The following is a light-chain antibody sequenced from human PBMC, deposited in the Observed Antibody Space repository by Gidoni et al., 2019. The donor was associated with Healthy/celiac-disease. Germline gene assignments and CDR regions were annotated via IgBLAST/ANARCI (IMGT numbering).Light chain of an antibody. CDR1: QSVLYSSNNKNY. V-gene: IGKV4-1*01. Sequence: DIVMTQSPDSLAVSLGERATINCKSSQSVLYSSNNKNYLAWFQQKPGQPPKLLIYWASTRESGVPDRFSGSGSGTDFTLTISSLQAEDVAVYFCQQYYSTPPHTFGXGTKLEIK. CDR3: QQYYSTPPHT. J-gene: IGKJ2*01. CDR2: WAS.